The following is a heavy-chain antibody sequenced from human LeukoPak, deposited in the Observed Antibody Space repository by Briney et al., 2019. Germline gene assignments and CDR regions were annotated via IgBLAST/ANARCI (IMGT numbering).Heavy chain of an antibody. CDR3: ARDPYSNYFDY. J-gene: IGHJ4*02. V-gene: IGHV1-2*02. D-gene: IGHD4-11*01. CDR2: INSNSGGT. Sequence: ASVKVSCKASGYTFTGYYMHWVRQAPGQGLEWMGWINSNSGGTNYAQKFQGRVTMTRDTSISTAYMELSRLRSDDTAVYFCARDPYSNYFDYWGQGTLVTVSS. CDR1: GYTFTGYY.